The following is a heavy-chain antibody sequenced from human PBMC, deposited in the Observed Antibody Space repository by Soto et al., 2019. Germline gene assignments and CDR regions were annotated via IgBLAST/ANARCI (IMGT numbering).Heavy chain of an antibody. CDR2: IYYSGST. Sequence: QVQLQESGPGLVKPSQTLSLTCTVSGGSISSGGYYWSWIRQHPGKVLDCIGYIYYSGSTYYNPSLKSLVTISVDTSKNQFSLKLSYVTAADTAVYYCARYCSGGSCSHGGWFDPWGQGTLGTVSS. D-gene: IGHD2-15*01. J-gene: IGHJ5*02. V-gene: IGHV4-31*01. CDR1: GGSISSGGYY. CDR3: ARYCSGGSCSHGGWFDP.